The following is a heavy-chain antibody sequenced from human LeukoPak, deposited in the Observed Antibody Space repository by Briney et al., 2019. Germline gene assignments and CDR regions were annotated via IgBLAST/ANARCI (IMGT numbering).Heavy chain of an antibody. J-gene: IGHJ4*02. V-gene: IGHV3-23*01. D-gene: IGHD4-17*01. CDR1: GFTFSSYS. CDR3: AKYAPPTTALTRFFDD. Sequence: QAGGSLRLSCAASGFTFSSYSMNWVRRAPGKGPEWVSGLNSNGAVTYYVDSVKGRFSISRDSSKNTLYLQMNSLRVEDTAVYYCAKYAPPTTALTRFFDDWGQGTLVTVSS. CDR2: LNSNGAVT.